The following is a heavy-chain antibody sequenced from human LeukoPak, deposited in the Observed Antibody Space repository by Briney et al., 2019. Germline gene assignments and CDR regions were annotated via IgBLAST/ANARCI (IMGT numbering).Heavy chain of an antibody. CDR1: GYTFTSYG. D-gene: IGHD1-1*01. V-gene: IGHV1-18*04. CDR3: AARGGATGTTQGDAFDI. J-gene: IGHJ3*02. CDR2: ISAYNGNT. Sequence: GASVKVSCKASGYTFTSYGISWVRQAPGQGLEWMGWISAYNGNTNYAQKLQGRVTMTTDTSTSTAYMELRSLRPDDTAVYYCAARGGATGTTQGDAFDIWGQGTMVTVSS.